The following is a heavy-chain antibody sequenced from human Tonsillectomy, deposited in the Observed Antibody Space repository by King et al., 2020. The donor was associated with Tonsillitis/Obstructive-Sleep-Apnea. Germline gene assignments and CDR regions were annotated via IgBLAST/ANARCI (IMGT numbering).Heavy chain of an antibody. V-gene: IGHV3-30*04. D-gene: IGHD3-3*01. Sequence: VQLVESGGGVVQPGRSLRLSCAASRFNFNNYVMYWVRQAPGKGLEWVAVISYDGSKKYYADSVKGRFTISRDNSRNTLYLQVNSLRAEDTAVYYCAGDKAIFGVVISGGMDVWGQGTTVTVSS. CDR2: ISYDGSKK. CDR1: RFNFNNYV. J-gene: IGHJ6*02. CDR3: AGDKAIFGVVISGGMDV.